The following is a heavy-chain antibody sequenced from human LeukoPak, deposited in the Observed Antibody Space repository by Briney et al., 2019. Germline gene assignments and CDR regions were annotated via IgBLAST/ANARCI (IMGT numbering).Heavy chain of an antibody. J-gene: IGHJ4*02. CDR2: IIPIFGTA. D-gene: IGHD3-22*01. CDR3: ARDSFYYYDSSGYYPSAY. Sequence: SVKVSCKASGGTFSSYAISWVRQAPGQGLEWMGRIIPIFGTANYAQKFQGRVTMTRDTSTSTVYMELSSLRSEDTAVYYCARDSFYYYDSSGYYPSAYWGQGTLVTVSS. CDR1: GGTFSSYA. V-gene: IGHV1-69*05.